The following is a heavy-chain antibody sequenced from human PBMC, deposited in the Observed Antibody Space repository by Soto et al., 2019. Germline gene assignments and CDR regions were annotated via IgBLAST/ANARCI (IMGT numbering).Heavy chain of an antibody. CDR3: ARDRSLIFAVPPYGMDV. D-gene: IGHD3-3*01. CDR1: GFTFSSHE. V-gene: IGHV3-48*03. CDR2: ISESGGTT. Sequence: GGSLRLSCVVSGFTFSSHEVNWVRQAPGKGPEWVAKISESGGTTSYADSVMGRFTISRDNARDSLYLHMNSLRAEDTAVYYCARDRSLIFAVPPYGMDVWGQGTTVTVSS. J-gene: IGHJ6*02.